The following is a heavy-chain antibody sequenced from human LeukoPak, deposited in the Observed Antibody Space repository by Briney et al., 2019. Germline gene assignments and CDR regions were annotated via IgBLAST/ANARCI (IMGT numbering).Heavy chain of an antibody. CDR3: AGRYDSSGYPLH. D-gene: IGHD3-22*01. V-gene: IGHV3-13*01. CDR2: IGTDGDT. Sequence: PGGSLRLSCAASGFTFSSYDMHWVRQATGKGLEWVSAIGTDGDTFYPGSVKGRFTISRDNAENSLYLQMNSLRAEDTAVYYCAGRYDSSGYPLHWGQGTLVTVSS. J-gene: IGHJ4*02. CDR1: GFTFSSYD.